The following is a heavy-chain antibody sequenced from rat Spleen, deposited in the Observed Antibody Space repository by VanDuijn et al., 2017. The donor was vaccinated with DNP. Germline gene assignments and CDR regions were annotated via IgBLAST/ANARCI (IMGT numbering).Heavy chain of an antibody. D-gene: IGHD1-2*01. CDR1: GVTFSDYN. CDR2: IIYDGSRT. Sequence: EVQLVESGGGLVQPGRSLKLSCAASGVTFSDYNMAWVRQAPKKGLEWVATIIYDGSRTYYRDSVKGRFTLSRDNAKSTLYLQMDSLRSEDTATYYCATHGYSRFPDWFGYWGQGTLVTVSS. V-gene: IGHV5S10*01. CDR3: ATHGYSRFPDWFGY. J-gene: IGHJ3*01.